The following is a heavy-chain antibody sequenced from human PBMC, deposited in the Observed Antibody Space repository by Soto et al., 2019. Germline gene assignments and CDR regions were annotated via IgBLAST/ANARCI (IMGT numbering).Heavy chain of an antibody. CDR3: ATEVWVYYDFWSGYSDY. CDR1: GFTFSSYW. D-gene: IGHD3-3*01. CDR2: IKEDGSDM. J-gene: IGHJ4*02. V-gene: IGHV3-7*01. Sequence: GGSLRLSCAASGFTFSSYWMSWVRQAPGKGLEWVANIKEDGSDMYYVDSVKGRFTISRDNAKNSLYLQMNSLRAEDTAVYYCATEVWVYYDFWSGYSDYWGQGTLVT.